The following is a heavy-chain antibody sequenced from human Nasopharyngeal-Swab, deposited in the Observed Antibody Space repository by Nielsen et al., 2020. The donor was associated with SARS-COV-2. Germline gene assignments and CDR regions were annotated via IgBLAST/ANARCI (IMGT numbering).Heavy chain of an antibody. V-gene: IGHV3-49*04. J-gene: IGHJ3*02. CDR2: VRNKVDGGTT. CDR3: AKIMSWGAFDI. Sequence: GESLKISCAASGFTFSNAWMSWVRQAPGKGLEWVGFVRNKVDGGTTEYAASVNGRFTVSRDDSRSIAYLQMNSLKSEDTAVYYCAKIMSWGAFDIWGQGTMVTVSS. D-gene: IGHD3-16*01. CDR1: GFTFSNAW.